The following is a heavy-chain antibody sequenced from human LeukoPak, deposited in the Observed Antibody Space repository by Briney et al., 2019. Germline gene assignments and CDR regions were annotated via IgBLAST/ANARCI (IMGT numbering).Heavy chain of an antibody. V-gene: IGHV4-59*11. CDR1: GGSLSTHH. CDR2: ISDSGST. J-gene: IGHJ4*02. D-gene: IGHD3-22*01. Sequence: SETLSLTCVVSGGSLSTHHWSWIRRSPGRGLEWIGYISDSGSTNYNPSLKSRVTISVDTSKNQFSLMLSSVTAADTAVYYCARGYDSSAYYPFNYWGQGTLVTVSS. CDR3: ARGYDSSAYYPFNY.